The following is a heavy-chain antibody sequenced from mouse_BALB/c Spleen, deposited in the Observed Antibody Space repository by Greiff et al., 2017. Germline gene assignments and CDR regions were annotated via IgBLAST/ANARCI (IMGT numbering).Heavy chain of an antibody. Sequence: EVQGVESGGGLVQPGGSLRLSCATSGFTFTDYYMSWVRQPPGKALEWLGFIRNKANGYTTEYSASVKGRFTISRDNSQSILYLQMNTLRAEDSATYYCARDKTYYGSSYWGQGTLVTVSA. J-gene: IGHJ3*01. CDR1: GFTFTDYY. CDR2: IRNKANGYTT. V-gene: IGHV7-3*02. D-gene: IGHD1-1*01. CDR3: ARDKTYYGSSY.